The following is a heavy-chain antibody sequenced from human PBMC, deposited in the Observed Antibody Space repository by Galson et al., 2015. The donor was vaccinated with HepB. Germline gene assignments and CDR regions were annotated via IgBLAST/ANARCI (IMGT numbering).Heavy chain of an antibody. CDR1: GFTFRDYY. CDR2: INSGGNTM. D-gene: IGHD3-3*01. CDR3: ARADRYGVSGI. J-gene: IGHJ3*02. V-gene: IGHV3-11*01. Sequence: SLRLSCAASGFTFRDYYMNWIRQTPGKGLEWVSYINSGGNTMYYADSVKGRFSISRDNGKESLYLQMNSLRAEDTATYYCARADRYGVSGIWSQGTRVTVSP.